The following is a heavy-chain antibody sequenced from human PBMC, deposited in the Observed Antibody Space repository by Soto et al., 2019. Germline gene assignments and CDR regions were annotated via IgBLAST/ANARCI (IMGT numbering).Heavy chain of an antibody. J-gene: IGHJ6*02. CDR2: ISAYNGNT. D-gene: IGHD1-26*01. CDR1: GYTFTSYG. Sequence: ASVKVSCKASGYTFTSYGISWVRQAPGQGLEWMGWISAYNGNTNYAQKLQGRVTMTTDTSTSTAYMELRSLRSDDTAVYYCARSDAYSGSYPYYYYGMDVWGQGTTVTVSS. V-gene: IGHV1-18*01. CDR3: ARSDAYSGSYPYYYYGMDV.